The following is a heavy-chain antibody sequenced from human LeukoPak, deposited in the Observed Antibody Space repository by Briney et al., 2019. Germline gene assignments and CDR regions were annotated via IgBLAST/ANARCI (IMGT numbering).Heavy chain of an antibody. J-gene: IGHJ4*02. V-gene: IGHV5-51*01. D-gene: IGHD6-19*01. CDR3: ATPHSGSLDN. CDR1: GYSFSNSW. Sequence: GESPKISCKDSGYSFSNSWIGWVRQMPGKGLEWMGIIYPGDSDTRYSPSFRGQVTISADKSINTAYLQWSSLKASDTAMYYCATPHSGSLDNWGQGTLVTVSS. CDR2: IYPGDSDT.